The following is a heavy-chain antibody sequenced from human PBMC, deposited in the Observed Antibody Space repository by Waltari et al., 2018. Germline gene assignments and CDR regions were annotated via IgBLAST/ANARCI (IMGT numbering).Heavy chain of an antibody. D-gene: IGHD3-22*01. J-gene: IGHJ3*02. CDR3: ARTITMIVVGKRGGDAFDI. CDR1: GGTFSSYA. Sequence: QVQLVQSGAEVKKPGSSVKVSCKASGGTFSSYAISWVRQAPGQGLEWMGRIIPILGIANYAQKFQGSVTITADKSTSTAYMELSSLRSEDTAVYYCARTITMIVVGKRGGDAFDIWGQGTMVTVSS. V-gene: IGHV1-69*04. CDR2: IIPILGIA.